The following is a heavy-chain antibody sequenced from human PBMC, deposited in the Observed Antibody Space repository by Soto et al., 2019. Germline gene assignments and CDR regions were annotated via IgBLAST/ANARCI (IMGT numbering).Heavy chain of an antibody. CDR2: IHYSGSP. J-gene: IGHJ4*02. V-gene: IGHV4-61*01. Sequence: PDTLSLTCSVPGGSVNIGTYYLRLIRPPPGKGLEWIGFIHYSGSPNYHPSLKGRVTMSVDTSKNQFSLKLTSVNTADTAIYYCTRGGDPHKTGHWGQGTLVTVSS. CDR3: TRGGDPHKTGH. CDR1: GGSVNIGTYY. D-gene: IGHD2-21*02.